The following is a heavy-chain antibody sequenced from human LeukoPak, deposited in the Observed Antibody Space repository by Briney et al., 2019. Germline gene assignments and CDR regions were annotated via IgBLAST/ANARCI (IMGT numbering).Heavy chain of an antibody. Sequence: PGGSLRLSCAASGFTVSSNYMSWVRQAPGKGLEWVSVIYSGGSTYYADSVKGRFTISRDNSKNTLYLQMNSLRAEDTAVYYCATRYCSGGSCYSRDAFDIWGQGTMVTVSS. CDR2: IYSGGST. V-gene: IGHV3-53*01. J-gene: IGHJ3*02. CDR1: GFTVSSNY. D-gene: IGHD2-15*01. CDR3: ATRYCSGGSCYSRDAFDI.